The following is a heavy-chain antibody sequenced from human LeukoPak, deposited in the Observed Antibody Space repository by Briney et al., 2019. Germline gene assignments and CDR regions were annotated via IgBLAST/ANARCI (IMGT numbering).Heavy chain of an antibody. CDR3: AATSVYYDFWSGYSGHYYYMDV. CDR1: GFTLTSSA. J-gene: IGHJ6*03. CDR2: IVVGSGNT. V-gene: IGHV1-58*02. D-gene: IGHD3-3*01. Sequence: ASVKVSCKASGFTLTSSAMQWVRQARGQRLEWIGWIVVGSGNTNYAQKFQERVTITRDMSTSTAYMELSSLRSEDTAVYYCAATSVYYDFWSGYSGHYYYMDVWGKGTTVTVSS.